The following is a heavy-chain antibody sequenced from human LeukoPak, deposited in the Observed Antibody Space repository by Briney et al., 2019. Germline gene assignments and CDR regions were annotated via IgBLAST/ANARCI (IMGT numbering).Heavy chain of an antibody. D-gene: IGHD1-1*01. CDR1: GFTFSSYG. CDR3: ARVLGWKRLDV. V-gene: IGHV3-30*03. CDR2: ISYDGSNK. Sequence: GGSLRLSCAASGFTFSSYGMHWVRQAPGKGLEWVAVISYDGSNKYYADSVKGRFTISRDNSKNTLYLQMNSLRGEDTAVYYCARVLGWKRLDVWGKGTTVTISS. J-gene: IGHJ6*04.